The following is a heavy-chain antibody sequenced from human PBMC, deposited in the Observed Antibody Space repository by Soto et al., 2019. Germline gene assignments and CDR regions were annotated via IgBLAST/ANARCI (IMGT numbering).Heavy chain of an antibody. D-gene: IGHD5-12*01. CDR3: ARARLRAVYAFDI. J-gene: IGHJ3*02. CDR1: GGSVSSGAYY. V-gene: IGHV4-31*03. Sequence: SETLSLTCTVSGGSVSSGAYYWAWIRQRPGKGLEWIGYIYYSGSTYYSPSLKSRLSISLDTSKNQFSLRLSSVTAADTAMYYCARARLRAVYAFDIWGQGTMVTVSS. CDR2: IYYSGST.